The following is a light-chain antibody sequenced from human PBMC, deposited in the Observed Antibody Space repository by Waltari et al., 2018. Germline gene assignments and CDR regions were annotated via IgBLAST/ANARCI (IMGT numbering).Light chain of an antibody. CDR1: QRVSVC. J-gene: IGKJ4*01. V-gene: IGKV3-11*01. CDR3: QQRNTWPTVT. CDR2: DAA. Sequence: WRGSQRVSVCVVWYQPKPREAPRQLISDAANTAPGIPARCSGCGSWTDFTLTISSLEPEDSAVYDCQQRNTWPTVTFGGGTKVEIK.